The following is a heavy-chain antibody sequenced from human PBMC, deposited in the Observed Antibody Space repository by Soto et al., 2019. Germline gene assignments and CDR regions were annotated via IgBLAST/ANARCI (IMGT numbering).Heavy chain of an antibody. CDR3: VIVARTYVPDKP. CDR2: TYYTGNS. D-gene: IGHD1-1*01. V-gene: IGHV4-38-2*02. Sequence: QVHLQESGPGLVKSSETLFLTCSVSGYSIDSSYYWGWMRQPPGKGLEWLASTYYTGNSYYNPSLKSRVRISVDTSKNQFSLTLTSLTSADTAVYYCVIVARTYVPDKPGGHGTLVTVSS. J-gene: IGHJ5*02. CDR1: GYSIDSSYY.